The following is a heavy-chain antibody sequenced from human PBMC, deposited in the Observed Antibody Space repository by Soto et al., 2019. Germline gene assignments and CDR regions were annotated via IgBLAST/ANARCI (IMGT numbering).Heavy chain of an antibody. V-gene: IGHV3-33*01. D-gene: IGHD3-10*01. CDR1: GFTFSSYG. CDR2: IWYDGSNK. Sequence: GGSLRLSCAASGFTFSSYGMHWVRQAPGKGLEWVAVIWYDGSNKYYADSVKGRFTISRDNSKNTLYLQMNSLRAEDTAVYYCARDGWGDYFPEFDYWGQGTLVTVSS. CDR3: ARDGWGDYFPEFDY. J-gene: IGHJ4*02.